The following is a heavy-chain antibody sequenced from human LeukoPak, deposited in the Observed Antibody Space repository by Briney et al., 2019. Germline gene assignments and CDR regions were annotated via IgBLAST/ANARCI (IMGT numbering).Heavy chain of an antibody. CDR2: IRSKANSYAT. J-gene: IGHJ4*02. V-gene: IGHV3-73*01. CDR3: TRHDQGLDY. Sequence: GGSLRLSCAASGFTFSGSAMHWVRQASGKGLEWVGRIRSKANSYATAYAASVKGRFTISRDDSKNTAYLQMNGLKTEDTAVYYCTRHDQGLDYWGQGTLVTVSS. CDR1: GFTFSGSA. D-gene: IGHD2-2*01.